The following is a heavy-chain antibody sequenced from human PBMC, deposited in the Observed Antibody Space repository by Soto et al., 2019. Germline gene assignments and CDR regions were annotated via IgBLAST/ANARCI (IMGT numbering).Heavy chain of an antibody. CDR1: GGSISSGGYS. V-gene: IGHV4-30-2*01. CDR2: ISHTGST. D-gene: IGHD3-10*01. J-gene: IGHJ5*02. Sequence: SETLSLTCAVSGGSISSGGYSWSWIRQPPGKGLEWIGYISHTGSTYYNPSLKSRVTISVDRSKNQFSLKLSSVTAADTAVYYCARGGGFLASWGQGTLVNVS. CDR3: ARGGGFLAS.